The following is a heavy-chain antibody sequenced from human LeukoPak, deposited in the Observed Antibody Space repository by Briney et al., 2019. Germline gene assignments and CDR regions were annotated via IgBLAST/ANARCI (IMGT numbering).Heavy chain of an antibody. Sequence: ASVKVSCKASGGTFSSYAISWVRQAPGQGLEWMGRIIPILGIANYAQKFQGRVTITADKSTSTAYMELSSLRSEDTAVYYCATGGITMISLDAFDIWGQGTMVTVSS. J-gene: IGHJ3*02. V-gene: IGHV1-69*04. CDR3: ATGGITMISLDAFDI. CDR2: IIPILGIA. D-gene: IGHD3-22*01. CDR1: GGTFSSYA.